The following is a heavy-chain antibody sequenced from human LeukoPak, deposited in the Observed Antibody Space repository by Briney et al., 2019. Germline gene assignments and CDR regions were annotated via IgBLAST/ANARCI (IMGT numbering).Heavy chain of an antibody. CDR1: GYTFTSYD. CDR3: ARASVDGSYIPEHFDY. D-gene: IGHD1-26*01. Sequence: SVKVSCKASGYTFTSYDINWVRQATGQGLEWMGGIIPIFGTANYAQKFQGRVTITADKSTGTAYMELSSLRSEDTAVYYCARASVDGSYIPEHFDYWGQGTLVTVSS. V-gene: IGHV1-69*06. CDR2: IIPIFGTA. J-gene: IGHJ4*02.